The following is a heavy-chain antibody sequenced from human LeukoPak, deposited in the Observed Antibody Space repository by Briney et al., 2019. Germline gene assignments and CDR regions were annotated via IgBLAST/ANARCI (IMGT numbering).Heavy chain of an antibody. CDR2: ISSDGRNA. CDR3: VPHINYSYQY. V-gene: IGHV3-64D*06. Sequence: GGSLRLSCSASGFAFSSSPMHRVRQAPGKTLEYVSAISSDGRNAYYADSVKGRFTMSRDNSKNTLSLQMSSLRPEDTAVYYCVPHINYSYQYWGRGTQVTVS. D-gene: IGHD5-18*01. CDR1: GFAFSSSP. J-gene: IGHJ4*02.